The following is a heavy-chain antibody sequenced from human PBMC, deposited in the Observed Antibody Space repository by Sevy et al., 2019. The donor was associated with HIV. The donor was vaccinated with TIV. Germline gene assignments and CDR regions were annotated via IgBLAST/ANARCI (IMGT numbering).Heavy chain of an antibody. Sequence: GGSLRLSCAASGFTFSDYTIHWVRQAPGKGLEWVAVISYDGSRTSYADSVKGRFTISRDNSKNTLFLQMKSLRVAETAVYYCTRVRGLLGWFDSWGQGTLVTVSS. J-gene: IGHJ5*01. V-gene: IGHV3-30*04. CDR1: GFTFSDYT. CDR2: ISYDGSRT. D-gene: IGHD3-10*01. CDR3: TRVRGLLGWFDS.